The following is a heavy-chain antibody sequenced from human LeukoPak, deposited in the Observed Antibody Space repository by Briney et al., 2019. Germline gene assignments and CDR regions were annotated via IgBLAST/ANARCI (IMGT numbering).Heavy chain of an antibody. D-gene: IGHD6-13*01. CDR3: ARDPGTYYFDY. CDR1: GGSFSGYY. V-gene: IGHV4-59*01. J-gene: IGHJ4*02. CDR2: IYYSGST. Sequence: PSETLSLTCAVYGGSFSGYYWSWIRQPPGKGLEWIGYIYYSGSTNYNPSLKSRVTISVDTSKNQFSLKLSSVTAADTAVYYCARDPGTYYFDYWGQGTLVTVSS.